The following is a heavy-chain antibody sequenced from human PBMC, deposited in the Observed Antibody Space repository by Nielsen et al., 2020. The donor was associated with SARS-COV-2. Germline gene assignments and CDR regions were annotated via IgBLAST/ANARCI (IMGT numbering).Heavy chain of an antibody. Sequence: SATLPLTCAVYGGSFSGYYWSWLRQPPGKGLEWIGEINHSGSTNYNPSLKSRVTISVDTSKNQFSLKLSSVTAADTAVYYCARERTIFGVVRVGWFDPWGQGTLVTVSS. CDR2: INHSGST. V-gene: IGHV4-34*01. CDR1: GGSFSGYY. J-gene: IGHJ5*02. CDR3: ARERTIFGVVRVGWFDP. D-gene: IGHD3-3*01.